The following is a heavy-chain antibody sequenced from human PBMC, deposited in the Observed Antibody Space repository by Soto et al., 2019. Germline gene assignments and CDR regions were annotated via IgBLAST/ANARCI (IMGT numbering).Heavy chain of an antibody. D-gene: IGHD5-12*01. J-gene: IGHJ4*02. CDR3: ASEHQGRWLQSWTIDY. V-gene: IGHV3-33*01. CDR2: IWYDGSNK. Sequence: QVQLVESGGGVVQPGRSLRLSCAASGFTFSSYGMHWVRQAPGKGLEWVAVIWYDGSNKYYADSVKGRFTISRDNSKNTQYLQMNSLRAEDTAVYYCASEHQGRWLQSWTIDYWGQGTLVTVSS. CDR1: GFTFSSYG.